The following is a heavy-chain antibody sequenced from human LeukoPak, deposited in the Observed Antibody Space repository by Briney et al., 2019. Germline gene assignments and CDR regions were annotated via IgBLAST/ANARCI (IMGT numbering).Heavy chain of an antibody. CDR1: GFTFSSYS. J-gene: IGHJ6*03. D-gene: IGHD2-2*02. CDR2: ISSSSSYI. V-gene: IGHV3-21*01. CDR3: ARDQSRYCSSTSCYTGDYYYYMDV. Sequence: SGGSLRLSCAASGFTFSSYSMNWVRQAPGKGLEWVSSISSSSSYIYYADSVKGRFTISRDNAKNSLYLQMNSLRAEDTAVYYCARDQSRYCSSTSCYTGDYYYYMDVWGKGTTVTVSS.